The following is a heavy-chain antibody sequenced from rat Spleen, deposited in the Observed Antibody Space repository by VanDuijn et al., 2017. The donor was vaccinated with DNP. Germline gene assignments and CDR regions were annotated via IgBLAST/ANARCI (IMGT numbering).Heavy chain of an antibody. D-gene: IGHD1-2*01. Sequence: EVQLVESGGGLVQPGRSLKLSCAASGFTFSNYGMAWVRQTPTKGLEWVASIGYDGSSTYYRDSVKGRFTISRDNAKSTLYLQMDSLRSGDTATYLCARGKPAIAAIWGGMDAWGQGASVTVSS. V-gene: IGHV5-29*01. CDR3: ARGKPAIAAIWGGMDA. CDR2: IGYDGSST. CDR1: GFTFSNYG. J-gene: IGHJ4*01.